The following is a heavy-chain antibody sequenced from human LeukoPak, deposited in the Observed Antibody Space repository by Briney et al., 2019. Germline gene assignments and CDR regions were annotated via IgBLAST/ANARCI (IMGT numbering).Heavy chain of an antibody. J-gene: IGHJ4*02. CDR2: LYSDGTT. CDR1: GSTFSSNY. V-gene: IGHV3-53*01. D-gene: IGHD3-22*01. Sequence: GGSLRLSCAASGSTFSSNYMSWVRQAPGKGLEWVSVLYSDGTTYYADSVKGRFTISRDNSKNTLYLQMNNLRAEDTAVYYCARAAYDSNGFTANHDYWGQGTLVTVSS. CDR3: ARAAYDSNGFTANHDY.